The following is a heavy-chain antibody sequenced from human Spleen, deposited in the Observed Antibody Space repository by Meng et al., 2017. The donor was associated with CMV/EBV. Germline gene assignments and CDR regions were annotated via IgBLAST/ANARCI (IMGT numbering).Heavy chain of an antibody. D-gene: IGHD3-3*01. CDR1: GYTFTAHY. CDR2: IIPIFGTA. V-gene: IGHV1-69*05. Sequence: SVKVSCKASGYTFTAHYFHWVRQAPGQGLEWMGGIIPIFGTANYAQKFQGRVTITTDESTSTAYMELSSLRSEDTAVYYCARDTVITIFGVVTYYYYGMDVWGQGTTVTVSS. CDR3: ARDTVITIFGVVTYYYYGMDV. J-gene: IGHJ6*02.